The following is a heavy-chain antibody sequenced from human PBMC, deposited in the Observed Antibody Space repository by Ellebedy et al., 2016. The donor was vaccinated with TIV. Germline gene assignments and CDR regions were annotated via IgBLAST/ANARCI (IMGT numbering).Heavy chain of an antibody. Sequence: ASVKVSCKASGYTFTGNYIHWVRQAPGQGLEWMGWINPNSGGTNYAQKFQGRVAMTRDTSVNTAYMELSRLESDDTATYYCARVRRGSSGMDVWGQGTTVTVS. D-gene: IGHD3-22*01. V-gene: IGHV1-2*02. CDR1: GYTFTGNY. J-gene: IGHJ6*02. CDR3: ARVRRGSSGMDV. CDR2: INPNSGGT.